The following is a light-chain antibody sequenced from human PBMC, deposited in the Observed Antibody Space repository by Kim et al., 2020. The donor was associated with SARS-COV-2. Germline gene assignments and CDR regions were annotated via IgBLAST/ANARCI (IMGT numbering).Light chain of an antibody. V-gene: IGKV1-5*03. J-gene: IGKJ1*01. CDR1: RSIGSW. CDR2: ETS. Sequence: ASVGDRGTITCRASRSIGSWLAWYQQQPGKAPNLLIYETSSLKSGVPSRFSGSGSGTEFTLTISSLQPEDFATYYCQQYDTSWTFGQGTKVDIK. CDR3: QQYDTSWT.